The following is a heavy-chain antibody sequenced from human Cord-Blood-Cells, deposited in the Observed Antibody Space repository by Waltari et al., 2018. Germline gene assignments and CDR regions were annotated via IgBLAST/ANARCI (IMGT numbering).Heavy chain of an antibody. V-gene: IGHV3-21*01. Sequence: NWVRQAPGKGLEWVSSISSSSSYIYYADSVKGRFTISRDNAKNSLYLQMNSLRAEDTAVYYCARDQPYYDFWSGYHDAFDIWGQGTMVTVSS. D-gene: IGHD3-3*01. CDR3: ARDQPYYDFWSGYHDAFDI. CDR2: ISSSSSYI. J-gene: IGHJ3*02.